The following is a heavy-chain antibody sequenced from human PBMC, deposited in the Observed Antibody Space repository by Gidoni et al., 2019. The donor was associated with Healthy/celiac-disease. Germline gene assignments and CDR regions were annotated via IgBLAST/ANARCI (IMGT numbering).Heavy chain of an antibody. CDR3: ARQTLGYSGYDWGNYYYYYYMDV. V-gene: IGHV5-51*01. Sequence: EVQLVQSGAEVKKPGESRKISCKGSGYSFTSSWNRWVRQMPGKGLEWLGIIYPGDSDTRYSPSFQGQVTISADKSISTAYLQWSSLKASDTAMYYCARQTLGYSGYDWGNYYYYYYMDVWGKGTTVTVSS. D-gene: IGHD5-12*01. CDR2: IYPGDSDT. J-gene: IGHJ6*03. CDR1: GYSFTSSW.